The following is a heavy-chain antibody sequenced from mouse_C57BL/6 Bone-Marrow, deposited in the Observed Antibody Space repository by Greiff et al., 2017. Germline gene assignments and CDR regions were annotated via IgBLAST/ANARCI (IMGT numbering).Heavy chain of an antibody. CDR1: GFTFSSYA. CDR3: TRDRRGHYYGSKSWFAY. V-gene: IGHV5-9-1*02. D-gene: IGHD1-1*01. J-gene: IGHJ3*01. Sequence: EVMLVESGEGLVKPGGSLKLSCAASGFTFSSYAMSWVRQTPEKRLEWVAYISSGGDYIYYADTVKGRFTISRDNARNTLYLQMSSLKSEDTAMYYCTRDRRGHYYGSKSWFAYWGQGTLVTVSA. CDR2: ISSGGDYI.